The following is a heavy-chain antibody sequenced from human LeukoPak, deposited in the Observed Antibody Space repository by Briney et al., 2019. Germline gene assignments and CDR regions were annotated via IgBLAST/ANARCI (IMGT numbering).Heavy chain of an antibody. D-gene: IGHD1-20*01. CDR1: GFTFSSYS. J-gene: IGHJ4*02. V-gene: IGHV3-21*01. Sequence: PGGSLRLSCAASGFTFSSYSMNWVRQAPGKGLEWVSSISSSSSYIYYADSVKGRFTISRDNAKNSLYLQMNSLRAEDTAVYYCAIHNSFLTGPFDYWGQGTLVTVSS. CDR2: ISSSSSYI. CDR3: AIHNSFLTGPFDY.